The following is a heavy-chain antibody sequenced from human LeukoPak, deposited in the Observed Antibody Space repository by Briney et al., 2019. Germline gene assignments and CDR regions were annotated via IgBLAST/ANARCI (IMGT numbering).Heavy chain of an antibody. CDR3: AKSDHDSSGYFDY. CDR1: GFTFSNYA. Sequence: GRSLRLSCAASGFTFSNYAMSWVRQAPGKGLEWVSGISGSGGKTFYADSVKGRFTISRDNSKNTLYLLMKSLRAEDTAVYYCAKSDHDSSGYFDYWGQGTLVTVSS. CDR2: ISGSGGKT. V-gene: IGHV3-23*01. D-gene: IGHD3-22*01. J-gene: IGHJ4*02.